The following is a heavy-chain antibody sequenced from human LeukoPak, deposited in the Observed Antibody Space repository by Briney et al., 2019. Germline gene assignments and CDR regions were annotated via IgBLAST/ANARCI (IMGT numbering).Heavy chain of an antibody. V-gene: IGHV4-38-2*02. D-gene: IGHD6-19*01. J-gene: IGHJ3*02. CDR1: GYSISSGYY. CDR3: ASSKSVAGAFDAFDI. CDR2: IYHSGST. Sequence: SETLSLTCTVSGYSISSGYYWCCSRQPPGKGLEGIGSIYHSGSTYYNPSLKSRVTISVDTSKNPFSLKLSSVTAADTAVYYCASSKSVAGAFDAFDIWGQGTMVTVSS.